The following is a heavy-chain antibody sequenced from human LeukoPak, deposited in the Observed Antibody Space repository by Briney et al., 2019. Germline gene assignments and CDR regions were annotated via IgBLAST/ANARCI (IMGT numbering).Heavy chain of an antibody. CDR3: ARVVRSGSYYETDY. J-gene: IGHJ4*02. V-gene: IGHV1-8*02. CDR1: GYTFTSYA. D-gene: IGHD1-26*01. CDR2: MNPNSGNT. Sequence: ASVKVSCKASGYTFTSYAIQWVRQATGQGLEWMGWMNPNSGNTGYAQKFQGRVTMTRNTSISTAYMELSSLRSEDTAVYYCARVVRSGSYYETDYWGQGTLVTVSS.